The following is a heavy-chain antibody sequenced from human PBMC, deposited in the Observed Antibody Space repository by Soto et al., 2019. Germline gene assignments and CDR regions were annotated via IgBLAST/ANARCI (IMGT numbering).Heavy chain of an antibody. J-gene: IGHJ5*02. V-gene: IGHV4-59*01. CDR3: ERAGSGSYYGFDP. Sequence: SETLSLTCTVSGGSISSYYWSWIRQPPGKGLEWIGYIYYSGSTNYNTSLKSRVTISINTSKKQFSLKLSSVTAADTAVYYCERAGSGSYYGFDPWGQGTLVT. CDR2: IYYSGST. D-gene: IGHD3-10*01. CDR1: GGSISSYY.